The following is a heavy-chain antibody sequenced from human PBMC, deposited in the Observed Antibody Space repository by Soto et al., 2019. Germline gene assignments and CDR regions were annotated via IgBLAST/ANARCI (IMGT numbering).Heavy chain of an antibody. CDR1: GGSITSRSSC. D-gene: IGHD3-10*01. J-gene: IGHJ4*02. CDR2: FYDGNT. Sequence: PSETLSLTCIVSGGSITSRSSCWAWIRQPPGKGLEWVGTFYDGNTYHNPSLRSRITIAVDTSKNQFSPKLNSVAAADTAFYYCATTRGLAVGGSFDYWGRGMLVTVSS. CDR3: ATTRGLAVGGSFDY. V-gene: IGHV4-39*01.